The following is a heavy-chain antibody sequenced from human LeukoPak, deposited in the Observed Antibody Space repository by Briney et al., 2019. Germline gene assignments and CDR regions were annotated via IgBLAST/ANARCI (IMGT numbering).Heavy chain of an antibody. CDR3: ANFHCSSTSCHLSGYFQH. CDR2: ISVSAGST. V-gene: IGHV3-23*01. CDR1: GFTLSSYA. Sequence: GGSLRLSCAASGFTLSSYAMSWVRQAPGKGLDWVSAISVSAGSTYYADSVKGRFTISRDYSKNTLYLQMNSLRAEDTAVYYCANFHCSSTSCHLSGYFQHWGQGTLVTVSS. D-gene: IGHD2-2*01. J-gene: IGHJ1*01.